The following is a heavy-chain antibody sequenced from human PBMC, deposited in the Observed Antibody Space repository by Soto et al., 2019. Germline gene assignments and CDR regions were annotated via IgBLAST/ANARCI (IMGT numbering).Heavy chain of an antibody. Sequence: EVQLVESGGGLVQPGGSLRLSCAASGSTFSSSEMHWVRQAPGKGLEWLSYISKSSSVIYYADSVKGRFTISRDNANNLLYLQMNSLRAEDTAVYFCASVNLRFSYGIDVWGQGTTVTGSS. V-gene: IGHV3-48*03. CDR3: ASVNLRFSYGIDV. J-gene: IGHJ6*02. CDR1: GSTFSSSE. D-gene: IGHD3-3*01. CDR2: ISKSSSVI.